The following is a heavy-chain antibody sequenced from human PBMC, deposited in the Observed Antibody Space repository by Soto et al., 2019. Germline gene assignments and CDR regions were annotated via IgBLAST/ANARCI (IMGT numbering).Heavy chain of an antibody. CDR1: GYTFTSYG. D-gene: IGHD2-15*01. J-gene: IGHJ3*02. CDR3: AKVSGYCSGGSCYSNDAFDI. CDR2: ISAYNGNT. Sequence: ASVKVSCKASGYTFTSYGISWVRQAPGQGLEWMGWISAYNGNTNYAQKLQGRVTMTTDTSTSTAYMELRSLRSDDTAVYYCAKVSGYCSGGSCYSNDAFDIWGQGTMVTVSS. V-gene: IGHV1-18*01.